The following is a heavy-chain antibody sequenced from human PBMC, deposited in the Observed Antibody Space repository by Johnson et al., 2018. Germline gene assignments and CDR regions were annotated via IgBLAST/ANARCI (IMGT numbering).Heavy chain of an antibody. CDR1: GFTFSSYA. Sequence: QVQLVQSGGGVVQPGRSLRLSCAASGFTFSSYAMHWVRQAPGKGLEWVAVISYDGSNKYYADSVKGRFTISRDNSKNTLYLQMNSLRAEDTAVYYRASRPMTTVTIPPSDYYYYMDVWGKGTTVTVSS. CDR3: ASRPMTTVTIPPSDYYYYMDV. D-gene: IGHD4-17*01. CDR2: ISYDGSNK. J-gene: IGHJ6*03. V-gene: IGHV3-30-3*01.